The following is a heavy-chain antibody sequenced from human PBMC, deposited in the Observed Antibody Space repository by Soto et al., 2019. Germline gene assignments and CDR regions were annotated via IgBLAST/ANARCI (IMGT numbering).Heavy chain of an antibody. V-gene: IGHV1-69*13. CDR2: IIPVFGRP. D-gene: IGHD5-12*01. CDR3: AREASGYDF. Sequence: GASVKVSCKASGGTFSSFGISWVRQAPGQGLEWMGGIIPVFGRPNYAQRFRGRLTITADESTNTSYMELIDLTSEDTAVYYYAREASGYDFWGQGTQVTVSS. CDR1: GGTFSSFG. J-gene: IGHJ1*01.